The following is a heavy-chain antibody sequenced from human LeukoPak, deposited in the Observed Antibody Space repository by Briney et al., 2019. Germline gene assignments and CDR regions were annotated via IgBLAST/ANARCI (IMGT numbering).Heavy chain of an antibody. V-gene: IGHV3-30*03. D-gene: IGHD3-10*01. CDR2: ISYDGSNK. Sequence: GGSLRLSCAASGFTFRDYGMHWVRQAPGKGLEWVAVISYDGSNKYCADSVKGRFTISRDNAKNSLYLQMNSLRAEDTAVYYCARALWFGETFPAYWGQGTLVTVSS. CDR3: ARALWFGETFPAY. CDR1: GFTFRDYG. J-gene: IGHJ4*02.